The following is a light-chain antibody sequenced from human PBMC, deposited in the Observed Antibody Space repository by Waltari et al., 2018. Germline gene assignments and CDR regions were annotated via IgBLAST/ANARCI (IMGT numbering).Light chain of an antibody. V-gene: IGKV3-20*01. CDR1: QSLRSSY. CDR2: GTS. J-gene: IGKJ1*01. CDR3: LHYGDSPHWT. Sequence: DIVMTQSPDSLAVSLGERATINCRASQSLRSSYVAWYQQKPGQTPRLLMYGTSSRAIGVPGRFSGSGSGTDFTLTISRLESEDVAVYFCLHYGDSPHWTFGQGTRVEIK.